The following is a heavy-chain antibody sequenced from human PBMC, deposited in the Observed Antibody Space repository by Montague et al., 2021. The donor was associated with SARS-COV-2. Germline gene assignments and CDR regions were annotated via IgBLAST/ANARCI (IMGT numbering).Heavy chain of an antibody. CDR3: ASGNRNYYYGMDV. CDR2: ISSSSSYI. V-gene: IGHV3-21*01. CDR1: GFTFSSYS. J-gene: IGHJ6*02. D-gene: IGHD3-10*01. Sequence: SLRLSCAASGFTFSSYSMNWVRQAPGKGLEWVSSISSSSSYIYYADSVKGRFTISRDSAKNSLYLQMNSLRAEDTAVYYCASGNRNYYYGMDVWGQGTTVTVSS.